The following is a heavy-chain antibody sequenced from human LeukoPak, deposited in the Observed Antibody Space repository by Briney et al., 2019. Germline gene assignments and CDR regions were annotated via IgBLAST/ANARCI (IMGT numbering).Heavy chain of an antibody. V-gene: IGHV3-30-3*01. D-gene: IGHD3-9*01. CDR1: GFTFSSYA. CDR2: ISYDGSNK. CDR3: AKDLDDWLSLGSFDY. J-gene: IGHJ4*02. Sequence: GGSLRLSCAASGFTFSSYAMHWVRQAPGKGLEWVAVISYDGSNKYYADSVKGRFTISRDNSKNALYLQMNSLRAEDTAVYYCAKDLDDWLSLGSFDYWGQGTLVTVSS.